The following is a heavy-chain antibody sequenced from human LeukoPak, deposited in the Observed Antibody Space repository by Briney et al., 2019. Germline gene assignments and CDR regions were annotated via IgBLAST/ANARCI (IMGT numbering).Heavy chain of an antibody. D-gene: IGHD5-18*01. V-gene: IGHV3-74*01. J-gene: IGHJ4*02. Sequence: PGGSLRLSCAASGFTLSNYWMPWVRQAPGKGLVWVSRIKSDGSSISYADSVKGRFTISRDNAKNTLYLQMNSLRAEDTAVYYCAREVFTALDFDYWGQGTLVTVSS. CDR1: GFTLSNYW. CDR2: IKSDGSSI. CDR3: AREVFTALDFDY.